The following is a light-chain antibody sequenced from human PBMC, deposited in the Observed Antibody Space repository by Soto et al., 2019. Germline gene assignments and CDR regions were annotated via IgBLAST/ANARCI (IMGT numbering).Light chain of an antibody. CDR3: QQRSNWPRGT. CDR1: QSVSSK. V-gene: IGKV3-15*01. CDR2: GAS. J-gene: IGKJ1*01. Sequence: EIVMTQSPATLSVSPGEGAALSCRASQSVSSKLAWYQQKPGQAPRLLIYGASTRATGIPARFSGSGSGTEFTLIISSLQSEDSAVYYCQQRSNWPRGTFGQGTKVDIK.